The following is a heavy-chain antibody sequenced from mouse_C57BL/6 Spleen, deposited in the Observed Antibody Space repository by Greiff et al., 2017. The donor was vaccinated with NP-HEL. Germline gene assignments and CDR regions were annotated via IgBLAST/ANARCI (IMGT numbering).Heavy chain of an antibody. CDR2: IYPRDGST. J-gene: IGHJ3*01. CDR1: GYTFTSYD. Sequence: VQLQQSGPELVKPGASVKLSCKASGYTFTSYDINWVKQRPGQGLEWIGWIYPRDGSTKYNEKFKGKATLTVDTSSSTAYMELHSLTSEDSAVYFCARSDGSSLAWFAYWGQGTLVTVSA. D-gene: IGHD1-1*01. CDR3: ARSDGSSLAWFAY. V-gene: IGHV1-85*01.